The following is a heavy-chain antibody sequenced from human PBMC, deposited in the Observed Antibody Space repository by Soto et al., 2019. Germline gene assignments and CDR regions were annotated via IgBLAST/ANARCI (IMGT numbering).Heavy chain of an antibody. V-gene: IGHV3-66*01. Sequence: GSLRLSCAASRFTVSSNYIIWVLQAPGKGLEWVSVIYSGCSTYYADSVKGRFTISRDNSKNTLYLQMNSLRAEDTAVYYCARDISGLNFFDYWGQGTLVTVSS. CDR2: IYSGCST. CDR1: RFTVSSNY. J-gene: IGHJ4*02. D-gene: IGHD3-10*01. CDR3: ARDISGLNFFDY.